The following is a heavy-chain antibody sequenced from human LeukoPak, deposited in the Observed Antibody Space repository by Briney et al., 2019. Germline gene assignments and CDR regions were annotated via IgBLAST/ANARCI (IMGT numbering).Heavy chain of an antibody. V-gene: IGHV3-48*04. Sequence: PGGSLRLSCAASGFTFSRYSMNWVRQAPGKGLEWVSYISSSSTIYYADSVKGRFTISRDNAKNSLYLQMNSLRAEDTAVYYCARKGYCSSTSCYSGYYYGMDVWGQGTTVTVSS. CDR1: GFTFSRYS. D-gene: IGHD2-2*02. J-gene: IGHJ6*02. CDR3: ARKGYCSSTSCYSGYYYGMDV. CDR2: ISSSSTI.